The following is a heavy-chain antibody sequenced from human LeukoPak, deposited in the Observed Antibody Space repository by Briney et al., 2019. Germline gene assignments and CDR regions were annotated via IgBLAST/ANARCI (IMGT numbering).Heavy chain of an antibody. V-gene: IGHV1-3*03. CDR1: GYTFTDYY. Sequence: ASVKVSCKASGYTFTDYYMHWVRQAPGQRLEWMGWINAGNGDTKYSHEFHDRVTLTRDTSASTAYMELSSLRSDDMAIYYCARDDYADRNRFDYWGQGTLVTVSS. D-gene: IGHD4-17*01. CDR3: ARDDYADRNRFDY. CDR2: INAGNGDT. J-gene: IGHJ4*02.